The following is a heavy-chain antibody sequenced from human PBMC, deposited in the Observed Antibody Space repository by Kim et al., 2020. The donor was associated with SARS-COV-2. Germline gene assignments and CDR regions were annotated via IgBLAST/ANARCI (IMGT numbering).Heavy chain of an antibody. CDR3: AREQQQQPAYAGDTCFDS. Sequence: SVKVSCKASGGSFSSYAISWVRQAPGQGLEWLGGIIYVFGRANYAQTFQGRVTITVDESTTTVYMQLSSLRSEDTAVYYCAREQQQQPAYAGDTCFDSW. CDR1: GGSFSSYA. V-gene: IGHV1-69*13. D-gene: IGHD6-13*01. CDR2: IIYVFGRA. J-gene: IGHJ5*01.